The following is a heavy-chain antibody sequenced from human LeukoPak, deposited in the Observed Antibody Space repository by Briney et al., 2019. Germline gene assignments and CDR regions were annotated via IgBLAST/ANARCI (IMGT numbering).Heavy chain of an antibody. CDR2: SNHFGST. Sequence: SETLSLTRAVSGESFSGYFWTWIRQPPGKGLEWIGESNHFGSTDYNPSLKSRVTISVDTSKKQLSLNVRSVTYADTAVYFCARGRLQLWSFPLPYNHYAIDVWGQGTTVTISS. J-gene: IGHJ6*02. CDR1: GESFSGYF. CDR3: ARGRLQLWSFPLPYNHYAIDV. D-gene: IGHD5-18*01. V-gene: IGHV4-34*01.